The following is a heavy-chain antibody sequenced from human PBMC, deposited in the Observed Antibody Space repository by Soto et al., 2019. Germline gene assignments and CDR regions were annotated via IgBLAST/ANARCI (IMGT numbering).Heavy chain of an antibody. J-gene: IGHJ5*02. CDR1: GFTVSSNY. CDR3: AREVGHGWFDP. Sequence: EVQLVESGGGLVQPGGSLRLSCAASGFTVSSNYMSWVRQAPGKGLEWVSVIYSGGSTYYADSVKGRFTISRHNSKNTRYLQMNNLRAEDTAVYYCAREVGHGWFDPWGQGTLVTVSS. CDR2: IYSGGST. V-gene: IGHV3-53*04.